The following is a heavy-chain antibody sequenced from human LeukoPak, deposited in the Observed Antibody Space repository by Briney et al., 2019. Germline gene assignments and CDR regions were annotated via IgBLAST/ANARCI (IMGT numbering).Heavy chain of an antibody. Sequence: ASVKASCKASGYTFTSYYMHWVRQAPGQGLEWMGIINPSGGSTSYAQKFQGRVAMTRDTSTSTVYMELSSLRSEDTAVYYCASLITFGGVTFDYWGQGTLVTVSS. V-gene: IGHV1-46*01. CDR3: ASLITFGGVTFDY. D-gene: IGHD3-16*01. J-gene: IGHJ4*02. CDR2: INPSGGST. CDR1: GYTFTSYY.